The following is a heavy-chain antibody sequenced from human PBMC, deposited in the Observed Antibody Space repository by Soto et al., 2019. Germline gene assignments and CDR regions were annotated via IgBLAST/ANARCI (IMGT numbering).Heavy chain of an antibody. J-gene: IGHJ5*01. Sequence: SGPTLVNPTQTLTLTCTVSGFSLSTSGVGVGWIRQPPGNALEWLALIYWDDYKHYSPSLKSRLIITRGASKNQVVLTVTNLDPVDSGTYYCAFTLGDCATTSCNNWSKSWGQATLVAVSS. CDR3: AFTLGDCATTSCNNWSKS. CDR2: IYWDDYK. D-gene: IGHD2-2*01. V-gene: IGHV2-5*02. CDR1: GFSLSTSGVG.